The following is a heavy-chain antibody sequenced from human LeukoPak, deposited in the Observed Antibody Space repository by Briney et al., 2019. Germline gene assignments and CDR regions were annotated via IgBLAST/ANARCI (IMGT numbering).Heavy chain of an antibody. J-gene: IGHJ4*02. CDR2: IRYDGSNK. CDR3: ARGAHRIATTSKIDY. Sequence: GGSLRLSCAASGFTFSSYGMHWVRQAPGKGLEWVAFIRYDGSNKYYADSVKGRFTISRDNSKNTLYLQMNSLRAEDTAVYYCARGAHRIATTSKIDYWGQGTLVTVSS. D-gene: IGHD6-13*01. V-gene: IGHV3-30*02. CDR1: GFTFSSYG.